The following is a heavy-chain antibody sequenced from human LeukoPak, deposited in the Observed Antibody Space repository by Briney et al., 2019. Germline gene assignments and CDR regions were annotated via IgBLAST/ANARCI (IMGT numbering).Heavy chain of an antibody. J-gene: IGHJ5*02. CDR2: ISWNSGFI. CDR1: GFTFDDYA. D-gene: IGHD1-26*01. CDR3: ARRIVGATGFDP. V-gene: IGHV3-9*01. Sequence: KSGGSLRLSCAASGFTFDDYAMHWVRQAPGKGLEWVSGISWNSGFIGYADSVKGRFTISRDNAKNSLYLQMNSLRAEDTAVYYCARRIVGATGFDPWGQGTLVTVSS.